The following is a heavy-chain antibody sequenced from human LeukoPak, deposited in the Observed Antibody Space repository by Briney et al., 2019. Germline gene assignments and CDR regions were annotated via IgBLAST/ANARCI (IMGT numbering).Heavy chain of an antibody. Sequence: PGGSLRLSCAVSGFTFSSYAMHWVRQAPGKGLEWVALISYDGGTKYYADSVKGRFTISRDNSKNMLYLQMNSLRTEDTAVYYCAKDLTIEHLVSMDYWGQGTLVTVAS. CDR3: AKDLTIEHLVSMDY. J-gene: IGHJ4*02. CDR1: GFTFSSYA. CDR2: ISYDGGTK. D-gene: IGHD6-6*01. V-gene: IGHV3-30*04.